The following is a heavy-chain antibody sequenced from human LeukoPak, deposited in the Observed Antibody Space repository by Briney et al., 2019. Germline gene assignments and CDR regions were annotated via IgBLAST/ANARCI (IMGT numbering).Heavy chain of an antibody. J-gene: IGHJ1*01. CDR3: ALHGVTIFQRDPH. Sequence: PSETLSLTCGVYGGSFSGYHWTWTRQTPGKRLEWIGQINYMGATSYNPSFQSRVTISGDTSKNQYYLELTSVTAADTAVYYCALHGVTIFQRDPHWGQGTAVTVSS. CDR2: INYMGAT. V-gene: IGHV4-34*01. D-gene: IGHD3-3*01. CDR1: GGSFSGYH.